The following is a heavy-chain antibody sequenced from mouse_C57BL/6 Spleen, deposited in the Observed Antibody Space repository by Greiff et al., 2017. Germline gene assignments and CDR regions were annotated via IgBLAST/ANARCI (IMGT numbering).Heavy chain of an antibody. CDR3: ARSDGYYDAMDY. CDR2: ISSGSSTI. J-gene: IGHJ4*01. V-gene: IGHV5-17*01. CDR1: GFTFSDYG. Sequence: EVQLVESGGGLVKPGGSLKLSCAASGFTFSDYGMHWVRQAPEKGLEWVAYISSGSSTIYYADTVKGRFTISRDNAKNTLFLQMTSLRSEDTAMYYCARSDGYYDAMDYWGQGTSVTVSS. D-gene: IGHD2-3*01.